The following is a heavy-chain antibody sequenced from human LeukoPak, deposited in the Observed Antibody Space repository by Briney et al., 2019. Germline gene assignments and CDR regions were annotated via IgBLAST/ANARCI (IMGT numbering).Heavy chain of an antibody. Sequence: GGSLRLSCAASGFTFNRYAMRWVRQAPGRGVGWGSAFSSSGVDSYYADSVKGRFTISRDNSKNTLYLQMTSLRVEDTAMYYCAKDNSDLSSGREFDYWGQGTLVTVSS. J-gene: IGHJ4*02. CDR1: GFTFNRYA. V-gene: IGHV3-23*01. CDR3: AKDNSDLSSGREFDY. CDR2: FSSSGVDS. D-gene: IGHD6-19*01.